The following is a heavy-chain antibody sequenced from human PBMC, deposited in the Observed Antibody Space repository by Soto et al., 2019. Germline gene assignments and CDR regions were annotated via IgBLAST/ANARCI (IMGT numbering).Heavy chain of an antibody. D-gene: IGHD3-10*01. CDR2: ISRDSGNI. CDR1: GFMFDDYA. V-gene: IGHV3-9*01. Sequence: ESGGGLIQPGRSLRLSCAPSGFMFDDYAMHWVRQAPGKGLEWVSSISRDSGNIGYADSVKGRFTISRDNAKRFLYLQMNSLRTEDTALYYCAKPIGLDLHDVFDIWGRGTMVTVSS. CDR3: AKPIGLDLHDVFDI. J-gene: IGHJ3*02.